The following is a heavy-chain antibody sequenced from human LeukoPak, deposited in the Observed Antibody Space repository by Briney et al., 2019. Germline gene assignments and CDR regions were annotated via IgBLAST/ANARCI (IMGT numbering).Heavy chain of an antibody. CDR1: GFTFSNYA. CDR3: AKDRYSDNTGHHYENEY. V-gene: IGHV3-23*01. Sequence: GALRLSCAAAGFTFSNYAMTWVRQAPGKGLEWVSSISGSGGSTYYADSVKGRFTISRDNSKNTLYLQMYSLRAEDTAVYYCAKDRYSDNTGHHYENEYWGQGTLVTVSS. D-gene: IGHD3-22*01. CDR2: ISGSGGST. J-gene: IGHJ4*02.